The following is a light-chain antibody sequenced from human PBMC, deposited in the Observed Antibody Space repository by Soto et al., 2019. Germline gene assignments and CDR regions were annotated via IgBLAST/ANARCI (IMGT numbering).Light chain of an antibody. CDR2: GAS. J-gene: IGKJ1*01. CDR1: QSVSSSY. V-gene: IGKV3-20*01. CDR3: QQYGSSPWT. Sequence: EIVLTQSPGTLSLSPGERATLSCRASQSVSSSYLAWYQQKPGQAPRLLIYGASSRATGIPDRFSGSGSGTDFTLTISTLETEDLAVYYCQQYGSSPWTVGKGTKGEIK.